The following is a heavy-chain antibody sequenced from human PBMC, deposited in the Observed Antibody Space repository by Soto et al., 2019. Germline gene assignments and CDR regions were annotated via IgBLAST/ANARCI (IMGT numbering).Heavy chain of an antibody. J-gene: IGHJ6*02. CDR2: ISGSSGKT. CDR3: AKVITARLSYYYGMDV. CDR1: GFTFSSYA. V-gene: IGHV3-23*01. D-gene: IGHD6-6*01. Sequence: GSLRLSCAASGFTFSSYAMSWVRQAPGKGLEWASAISGSSGKTYYADSVKGRFTISRDNSKNTLYVQMNSLRAEDTAVYYCAKVITARLSYYYGMDVWGQGTTVTVSS.